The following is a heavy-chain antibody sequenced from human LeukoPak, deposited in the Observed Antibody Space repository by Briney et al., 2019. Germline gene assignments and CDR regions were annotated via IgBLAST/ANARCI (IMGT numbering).Heavy chain of an antibody. Sequence: PGGSLRLSCAASGFTFSLFGMTWVRQAPGKGLEWISYISSSRRTINYADSVKGRFTISRDNAKNSLYLQMNNLRAEDTAVYYCARYGDSGGYYYGPFDNWGQGTLVTVSS. CDR2: ISSSRRTI. CDR1: GFTFSLFG. V-gene: IGHV3-48*04. J-gene: IGHJ4*02. CDR3: ARYGDSGGYYYGPFDN. D-gene: IGHD3-22*01.